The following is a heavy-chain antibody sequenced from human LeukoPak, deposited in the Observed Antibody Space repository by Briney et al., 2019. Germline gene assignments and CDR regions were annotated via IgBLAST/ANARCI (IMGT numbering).Heavy chain of an antibody. Sequence: SETLSLTCTVSGGSISSGSYYWSWIRQPAGKGLEWIGRIYTSGSTNYNPSLKSRVTISVDTSKNQFSLKLSSVTAADTAVYYCARDYVEEMTMIVVAPGYWGQGTLVTVSS. J-gene: IGHJ4*02. CDR2: IYTSGST. V-gene: IGHV4-61*02. D-gene: IGHD3-22*01. CDR1: GGSISSGSYY. CDR3: ARDYVEEMTMIVVAPGY.